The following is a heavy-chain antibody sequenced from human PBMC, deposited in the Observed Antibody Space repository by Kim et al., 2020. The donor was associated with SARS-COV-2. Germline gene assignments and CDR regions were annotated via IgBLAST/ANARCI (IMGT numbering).Heavy chain of an antibody. CDR3: ARAEEF. Sequence: ASVKVSCKASGYTFTTYAIHWVRQAPGQSLEWMGWIHTANGDTKNSQKFQGRVTITRDTSASTAYLELSSLRSEDTAVYYCARAEEFWGQGTLVTVSS. J-gene: IGHJ4*02. D-gene: IGHD3-10*01. CDR1: GYTFTTYA. CDR2: IHTANGDT. V-gene: IGHV1-3*04.